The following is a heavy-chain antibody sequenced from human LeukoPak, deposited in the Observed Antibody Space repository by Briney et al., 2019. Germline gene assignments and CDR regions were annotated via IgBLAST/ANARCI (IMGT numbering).Heavy chain of an antibody. Sequence: GGSLRLSCVASGFTFSDYAMNWVRQAPGKGLEWVSTFKTNSGQVYYAESVRGRFTISRDNSKNTVYLQMNSLRAEDTAVYYCARGRRLVRGSNWFDPWGQGTLVTVSS. CDR2: FKTNSGQV. V-gene: IGHV3-23*01. CDR3: ARGRRLVRGSNWFDP. CDR1: GFTFSDYA. J-gene: IGHJ5*02. D-gene: IGHD3-10*01.